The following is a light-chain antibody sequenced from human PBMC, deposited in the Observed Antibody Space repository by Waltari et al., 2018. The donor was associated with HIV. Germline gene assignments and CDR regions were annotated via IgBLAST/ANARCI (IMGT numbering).Light chain of an antibody. Sequence: EIVLTQSPATLSLSPGERATLSCRASQSVRNYLAWYQHKPGQSPRLLIYETSKRATGTAARFSGSGSGTGFSLTISSLEPEDVGVYYCQQRSNWPPITFGQGTRVEIK. J-gene: IGKJ5*01. CDR3: QQRSNWPPIT. CDR2: ETS. CDR1: QSVRNY. V-gene: IGKV3-11*01.